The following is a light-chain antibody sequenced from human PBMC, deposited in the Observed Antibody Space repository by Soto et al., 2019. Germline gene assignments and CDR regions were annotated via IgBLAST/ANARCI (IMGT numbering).Light chain of an antibody. CDR2: DAS. CDR1: QDINNY. V-gene: IGKV1-33*01. Sequence: IRMTQSSFSVSATVGDRETITCQASQDINNYLNWYQQKPGQAPKLLIYDASGLEVGVPSRFSGSGSGTHFTLTISGLQPEDIATYYCQQFGDLTFIFGQGTLLEIK. CDR3: QQFGDLTFI. J-gene: IGKJ5*01.